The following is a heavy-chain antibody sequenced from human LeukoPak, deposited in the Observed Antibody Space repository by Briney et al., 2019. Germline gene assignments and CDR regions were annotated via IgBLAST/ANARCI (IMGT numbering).Heavy chain of an antibody. CDR3: ARDHEQQLPPSSINWFDP. CDR2: IKQDGSEK. Sequence: GRSLRLSCAASGFTFSSYWMSWVRQAPGKGLEWVANIKQDGSEKYYVDSVKGRFTISRDNAKNSLYLQMNSLRAEDTAVYYCARDHEQQLPPSSINWFDPWGQGTLVTVSS. V-gene: IGHV3-7*01. J-gene: IGHJ5*02. D-gene: IGHD6-13*01. CDR1: GFTFSSYW.